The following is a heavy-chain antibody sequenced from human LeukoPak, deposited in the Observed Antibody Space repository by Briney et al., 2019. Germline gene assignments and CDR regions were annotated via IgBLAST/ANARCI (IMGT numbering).Heavy chain of an antibody. CDR1: GFTFSSYG. V-gene: IGHV3-30*03. J-gene: IGHJ4*02. CDR3: ARGLIVGATELIDY. Sequence: PGGSLRLSCAASGFTFSSYGMHWVRQAPGKGLEWVAVISYDGSNKYYADSVKGRFTISRDNSKNTLYLQMNSLRAEDTAVYYCARGLIVGATELIDYWGQGTLVTVSS. D-gene: IGHD1-26*01. CDR2: ISYDGSNK.